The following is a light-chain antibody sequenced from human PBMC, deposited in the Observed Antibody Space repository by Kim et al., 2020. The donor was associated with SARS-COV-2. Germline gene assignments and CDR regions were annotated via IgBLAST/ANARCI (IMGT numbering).Light chain of an antibody. CDR2: DAS. CDR3: QQRSNWIT. CDR1: QSVSSY. Sequence: ALAPGDRATLSCSASQSVSSYLAWYQQKPGQAPRLLIYDASNRATGIPARFSGSGSGTDFTLTISSLEPEDFAVYYCQQRSNWITFGQGIRLEIK. V-gene: IGKV3-11*01. J-gene: IGKJ5*01.